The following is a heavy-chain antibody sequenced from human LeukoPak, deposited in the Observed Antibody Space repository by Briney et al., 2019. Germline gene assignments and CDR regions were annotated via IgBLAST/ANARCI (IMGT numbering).Heavy chain of an antibody. CDR1: GGSFSGYH. J-gene: IGHJ4*02. CDR2: IDYDGNT. CDR3: ARRYGDYYT. Sequence: SETLSLTCAVHGGSFSGYHWNWIRQAPGKGLEWLGEIDYDGNTNYNPSLKSRPTISVDTSKNQFSLRLASVTAADTAVYYCARRYGDYYTWGQGNRVTVSS. V-gene: IGHV4-34*01. D-gene: IGHD2-21*02.